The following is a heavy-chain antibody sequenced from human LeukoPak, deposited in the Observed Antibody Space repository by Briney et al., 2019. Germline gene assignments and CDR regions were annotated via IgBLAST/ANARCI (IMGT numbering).Heavy chain of an antibody. CDR3: TSLRGYSSYYYMDV. J-gene: IGHJ6*03. CDR2: LFHSGST. Sequence: SETLSLTCSVSGGSISSHYWSWIRQPPGKELEWIGYLFHSGSTNYNPSLQSRVTISVDTSRNHFSLKLTSVTAADTAVYYCTSLRGYSSYYYMDVWGKGTTVTVSS. D-gene: IGHD5-18*01. V-gene: IGHV4-59*11. CDR1: GGSISSHY.